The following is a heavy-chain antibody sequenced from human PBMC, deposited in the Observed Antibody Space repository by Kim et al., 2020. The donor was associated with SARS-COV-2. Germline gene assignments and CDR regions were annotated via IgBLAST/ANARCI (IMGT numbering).Heavy chain of an antibody. CDR1: GGSVSDAY. V-gene: IGHV4-59*08. Sequence: SETLSLTCSVSGGSVSDAYWSWVRQSPERGLEWIAYISPPGFTDYNPSLKSRSVITLDKPRNLFSLTLKSVTAADSAIYFCARHMGGSTGFYTLDNWGQGTRVTVSS. D-gene: IGHD3-10*01. J-gene: IGHJ4*02. CDR2: ISPPGFT. CDR3: ARHMGGSTGFYTLDN.